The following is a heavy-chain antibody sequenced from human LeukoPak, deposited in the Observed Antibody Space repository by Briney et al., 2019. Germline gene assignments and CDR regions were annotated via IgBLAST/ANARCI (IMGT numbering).Heavy chain of an antibody. D-gene: IGHD3-10*01. CDR1: GFTFSSYS. CDR3: ARDTPYFYGSGSYLDY. CDR2: ISSSSTYI. Sequence: AGGSLRLSCAASGFTFSSYSMNWVRQAPGKGLEWVSSISSSSTYIYYADSVKGRFTISRDNAKNSLYLQMNSLRAEDTAVYYCARDTPYFYGSGSYLDYWGQGTLVTVSS. V-gene: IGHV3-21*01. J-gene: IGHJ4*02.